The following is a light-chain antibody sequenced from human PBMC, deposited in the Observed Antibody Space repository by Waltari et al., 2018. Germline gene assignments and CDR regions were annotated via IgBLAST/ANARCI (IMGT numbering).Light chain of an antibody. J-gene: IGLJ2*01. CDR1: KLGDKY. CDR3: QAWDSSTYHVV. V-gene: IGLV3-1*01. Sequence: SYELTQPPSVSVSPGQTASLPCSGDKLGDKYACWYQQMPGQSPVLVLYHDTKRPSGIPERFSGSNSGNTATLTISGTQAMDEADYYCQAWDSSTYHVVFGGGTKLTVL. CDR2: HDT.